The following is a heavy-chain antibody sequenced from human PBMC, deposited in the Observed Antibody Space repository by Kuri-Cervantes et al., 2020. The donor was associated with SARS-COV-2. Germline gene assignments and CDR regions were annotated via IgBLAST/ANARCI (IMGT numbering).Heavy chain of an antibody. J-gene: IGHJ4*02. Sequence: GESLKISCAASGFTFSRYWMSWVRQAPGKGLEWVSYISSSGSTIYYADSVKGRFTISRDNAKNSLYLQMNSLRAEDTAVYYCARGGRGYGDFPLDYWGQGTLVTVSS. CDR2: ISSSGSTI. CDR3: ARGGRGYGDFPLDY. CDR1: GFTFSRYW. D-gene: IGHD4-17*01. V-gene: IGHV3-48*03.